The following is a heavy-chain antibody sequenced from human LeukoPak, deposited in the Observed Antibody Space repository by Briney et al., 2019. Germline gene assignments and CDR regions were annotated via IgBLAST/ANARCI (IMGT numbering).Heavy chain of an antibody. CDR3: ARAPDGDYVFDY. CDR2: IYYSGST. CDR1: GGSISTSNYY. J-gene: IGHJ4*02. D-gene: IGHD4-17*01. V-gene: IGHV4-39*07. Sequence: SETLSLTCTVSGGSISTSNYYWGWIRQPPGKGLEWIGSIYYSGSTYYNPSLKSRVTISVDTSKDQFSLKLSSVTAADTAVYYCARAPDGDYVFDYWGQGTLVTVSS.